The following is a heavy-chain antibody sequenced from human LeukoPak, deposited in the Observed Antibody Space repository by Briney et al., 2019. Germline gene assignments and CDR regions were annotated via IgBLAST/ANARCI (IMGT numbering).Heavy chain of an antibody. J-gene: IGHJ5*02. CDR1: GGSISSYY. D-gene: IGHD5/OR15-5a*01. V-gene: IGHV4-59*08. CDR2: IYYSGST. Sequence: SETLSLTCTVSGGSISSYYWSWIRQPPGEGLEWIGYIYYSGSTNYNPSLKSRVTISVDTSENQFSLQLTSVTAADTAVYYCAKYVSTGWFDPWGQGTLVTVSS. CDR3: AKYVSTGWFDP.